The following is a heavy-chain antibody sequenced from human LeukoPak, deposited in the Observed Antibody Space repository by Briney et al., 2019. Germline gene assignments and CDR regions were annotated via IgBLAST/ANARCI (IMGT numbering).Heavy chain of an antibody. CDR3: ASSSPPIYSSGYFFAFDI. Sequence: EASETLSLTCAVDGASFSDYYWNWIRQSPGKGLEWIGTIYHSGSTSYNPSLKSRVTISVDTSKNQFSLKLSSVTAADTAVYYCASSSPPIYSSGYFFAFDIWGQGTMVTVSS. CDR1: GASFSDYY. CDR2: IYHSGST. D-gene: IGHD3-22*01. V-gene: IGHV4-34*01. J-gene: IGHJ3*02.